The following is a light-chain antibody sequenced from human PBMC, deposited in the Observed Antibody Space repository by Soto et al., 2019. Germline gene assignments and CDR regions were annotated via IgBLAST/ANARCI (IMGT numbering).Light chain of an antibody. CDR1: QSLTNNY. J-gene: IGKJ1*01. CDR3: QQRSNWPLTWT. V-gene: IGKV3D-20*02. CDR2: GAS. Sequence: EIVLTQSPGTLSLSPGERATLSFRASQSLTNNYFAWYQQKPGRALRLLIYGASTRATGIPARFSGSGSGTDFTLTISSLEPEDFAVYYCQQRSNWPLTWTFGQGTKVDI.